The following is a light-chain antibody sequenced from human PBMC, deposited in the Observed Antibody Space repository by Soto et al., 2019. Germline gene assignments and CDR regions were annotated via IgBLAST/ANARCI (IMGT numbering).Light chain of an antibody. CDR2: GAS. CDR3: QQYNSWPPWT. CDR1: QSVSSN. J-gene: IGKJ1*01. Sequence: EIVMTQSPATLSVSPGERATLSCRASQSVSSNLAWYQQKPGQAPRLLIYGASTRATGIPARFSGSGSGTECTRTISSLQSEDVAVYYCQQYNSWPPWTFGQGTKVEIK. V-gene: IGKV3-15*01.